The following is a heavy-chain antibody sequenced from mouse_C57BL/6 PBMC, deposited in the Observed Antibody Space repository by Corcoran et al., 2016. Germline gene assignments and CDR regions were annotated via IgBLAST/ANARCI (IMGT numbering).Heavy chain of an antibody. CDR3: ARWGRHYFDY. J-gene: IGHJ2*01. CDR1: GYTFTDYY. V-gene: IGHV1-76*01. CDR2: IYPGSGNT. Sequence: QVQLKQSGAELMRPGASVKLSCKASGYTFTDYYINWVKQRPGQGLEWIARIYPGSGNTYYNEKLKGKATLTAEKSSSTAYMQLSSLTSEDSAVYFCARWGRHYFDYWGQGTTLTVSA.